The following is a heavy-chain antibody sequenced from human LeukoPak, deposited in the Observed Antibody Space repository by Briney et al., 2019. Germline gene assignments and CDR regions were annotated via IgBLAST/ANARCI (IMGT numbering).Heavy chain of an antibody. Sequence: VASVTVSFTASGYTFTSYDINWVRQAPGQGMEWMGWMNPNSGNTGYAQKFQGRVTMTRNTSISTAYMELSSLRSEDTAVYYCARSLGYCSSTSCYESYYYGMDVWGQGTTVTVPS. J-gene: IGHJ6*02. CDR3: ARSLGYCSSTSCYESYYYGMDV. CDR2: MNPNSGNT. CDR1: GYTFTSYD. D-gene: IGHD2-2*01. V-gene: IGHV1-8*01.